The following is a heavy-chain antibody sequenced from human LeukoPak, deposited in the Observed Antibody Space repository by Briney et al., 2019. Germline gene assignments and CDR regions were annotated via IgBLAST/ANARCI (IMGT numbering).Heavy chain of an antibody. CDR1: GGSISSSSYY. J-gene: IGHJ4*02. Sequence: SETLSLTCTVSGGSISSSSYYWGWIRQPPGKGLEWIGSIYYSGSTYYNPSIKSRVTISVDTSKNQFSLKLSSVTAADTAVYYCARYFGIVGAQIGYWGQGTLVTVSS. V-gene: IGHV4-39*07. CDR3: ARYFGIVGAQIGY. CDR2: IYYSGST. D-gene: IGHD1-26*01.